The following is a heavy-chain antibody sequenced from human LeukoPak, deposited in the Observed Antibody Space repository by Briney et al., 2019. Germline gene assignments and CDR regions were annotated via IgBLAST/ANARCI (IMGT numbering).Heavy chain of an antibody. J-gene: IGHJ1*01. Sequence: GGSLRLSCAASGFTFSSYSMNWVRQAPGKGLEWVSSISSSSSYIYYADSVKGRFTISRDNAKNSLYPQMNSLRAEDTAVYYCARGDYDSSAYYYGYFQHWGQGTLVTVSS. D-gene: IGHD3-22*01. CDR2: ISSSSSYI. CDR3: ARGDYDSSAYYYGYFQH. CDR1: GFTFSSYS. V-gene: IGHV3-21*01.